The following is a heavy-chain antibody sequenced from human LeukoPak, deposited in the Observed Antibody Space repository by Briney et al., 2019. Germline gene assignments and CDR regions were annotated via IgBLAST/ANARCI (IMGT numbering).Heavy chain of an antibody. J-gene: IGHJ6*04. CDR2: IIPIFGTA. V-gene: IGHV1-69*13. D-gene: IGHD3-9*01. CDR1: GGTFSSYA. Sequence: SVKVSCKASGGTFSSYAISWVRQAPGQGLEWMGGIIPIFGTANYAQKFQGRVTITADESTSTAYMELSSLRSEDTAVYYCAGDFGLRYFDGYYGMDVWGKGTTVTVSS. CDR3: AGDFGLRYFDGYYGMDV.